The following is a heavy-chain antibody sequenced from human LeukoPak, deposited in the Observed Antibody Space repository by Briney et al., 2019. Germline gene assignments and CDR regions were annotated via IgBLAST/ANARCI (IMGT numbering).Heavy chain of an antibody. CDR3: ARDIVVVVAATEAFDI. D-gene: IGHD2-15*01. V-gene: IGHV4-34*01. Sequence: SETLSLTCAVYGGSFSGYYWSWIRQPPGKGLEWNGEINHSGSTNYNPSLKSRVTISVDTSKNQFSLKLSSVTAADTAVYYCARDIVVVVAATEAFDIWGQGTMVTVSS. J-gene: IGHJ3*02. CDR1: GGSFSGYY. CDR2: INHSGST.